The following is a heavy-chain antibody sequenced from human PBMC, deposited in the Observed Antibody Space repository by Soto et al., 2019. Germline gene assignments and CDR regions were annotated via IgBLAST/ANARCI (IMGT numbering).Heavy chain of an antibody. Sequence: EVQLVESGGGLIQPGGSLRLSCAASGFTVGTHFLTWVRQAPGKGLEWVSVVYSSGSAYYADSVKGRFTISRDNSKNTLYLQMNSLRAEDTAVYYCARGFKWLDYWGQRTLVTVSS. CDR3: ARGFKWLDY. V-gene: IGHV3-53*01. D-gene: IGHD5-12*01. J-gene: IGHJ4*02. CDR2: VYSSGSA. CDR1: GFTVGTHF.